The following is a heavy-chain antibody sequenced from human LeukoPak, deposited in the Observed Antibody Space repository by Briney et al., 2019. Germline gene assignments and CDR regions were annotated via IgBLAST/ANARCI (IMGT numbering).Heavy chain of an antibody. Sequence: GGSLRLSCAASGFTFSTYAMSWVRQAPGKGLEWVSAISGSGGSTYYADSVKGRFTISRDNSKNTLYLQMNSLRAEDTAVYYCARGSGGSYYDFWSGYSPDYAFDIWGQGTMVTVSS. CDR3: ARGSGGSYYDFWSGYSPDYAFDI. V-gene: IGHV3-23*01. CDR2: ISGSGGST. D-gene: IGHD3-3*01. CDR1: GFTFSTYA. J-gene: IGHJ3*02.